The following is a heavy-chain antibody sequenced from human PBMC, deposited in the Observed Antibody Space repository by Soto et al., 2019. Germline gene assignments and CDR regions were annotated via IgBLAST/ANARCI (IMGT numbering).Heavy chain of an antibody. CDR1: GYTFTGYY. CDR2: INPSGGST. J-gene: IGHJ6*02. V-gene: IGHV1-46*01. CDR3: AREESSSWNDYYYYYGMDV. Sequence: ASVKVSCKASGYTFTGYYMHWVRQAPGQGLEWMGIINPSGGSTSYAQKFQGRVTMTRDTSTSTVYMELSSLRSEDTAVYYCAREESSSWNDYYYYYGMDVWGQGTTVTVSS. D-gene: IGHD6-13*01.